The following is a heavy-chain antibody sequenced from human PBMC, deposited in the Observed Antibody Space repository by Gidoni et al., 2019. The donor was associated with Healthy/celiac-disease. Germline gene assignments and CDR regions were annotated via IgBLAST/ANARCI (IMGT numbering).Heavy chain of an antibody. CDR2: ISYDGSNK. D-gene: IGHD4-17*01. V-gene: IGHV3-30-3*01. CDR1: GFTFSSYA. J-gene: IGHJ4*02. CDR3: ARGDPSRGKYGDLDFDY. Sequence: QVQLVESGGGVVQPGRSLRLSCAASGFTFSSYAMHWVRQAPGKGLEWVAVISYDGSNKYYADSVKGRFTISRDNSKNTLYLQMNSLRAEDTAVYYCARGDPSRGKYGDLDFDYWGQGTLVTVSS.